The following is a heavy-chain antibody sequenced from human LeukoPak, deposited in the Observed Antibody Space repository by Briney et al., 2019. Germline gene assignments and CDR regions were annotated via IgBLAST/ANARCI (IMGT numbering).Heavy chain of an antibody. V-gene: IGHV3-30*18. J-gene: IGHJ4*02. CDR2: ISYDGSNK. D-gene: IGHD4-17*01. Sequence: GKSLRLSCGASGFTFSSYGMHWVRQAPGKGLEWVAVISYDGSNKYYADSVKGRFTISRDNSKNTLYLQMNSLRAEDTAVYYCAKRGGDYVWGQGTLVTVSS. CDR3: AKRGGDYV. CDR1: GFTFSSYG.